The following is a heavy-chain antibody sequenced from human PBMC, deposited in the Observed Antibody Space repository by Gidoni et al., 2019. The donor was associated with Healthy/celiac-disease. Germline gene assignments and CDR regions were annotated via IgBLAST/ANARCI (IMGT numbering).Heavy chain of an antibody. CDR3: TGSSGSLPR. D-gene: IGHD3-22*01. J-gene: IGHJ4*02. CDR2: IRSKANSYAT. Sequence: EVQLVESGGGLVQPGGSLKLSCAASGFTFSGSAMHWVRQASGKGLEWVGRIRSKANSYATAYAASVKGSFTISRDDSKNTAYLQMNSLKTEDTAVYYCTGSSGSLPRWGQGTLVTVSS. CDR1: GFTFSGSA. V-gene: IGHV3-73*02.